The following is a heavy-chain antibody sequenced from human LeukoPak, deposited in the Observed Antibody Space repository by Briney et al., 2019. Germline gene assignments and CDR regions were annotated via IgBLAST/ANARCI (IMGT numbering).Heavy chain of an antibody. CDR1: GGSISSSSYY. J-gene: IGHJ5*02. CDR3: AIAGVLRFLEWST. D-gene: IGHD3-3*01. V-gene: IGHV4-39*07. Sequence: PSETLSLTCTVSGGSISSSSYYWGWIRQPPGKGLEWIGSIYYSGSTYHNPSLKSRVTISVDTSKNQFSLKLSSVTAADTAVYYCAIAGVLRFLEWSTWGQGTLVTVSS. CDR2: IYYSGST.